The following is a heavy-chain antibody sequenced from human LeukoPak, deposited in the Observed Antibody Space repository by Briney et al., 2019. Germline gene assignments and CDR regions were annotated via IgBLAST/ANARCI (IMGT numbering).Heavy chain of an antibody. CDR1: DAFITSYY. J-gene: IGHJ4*02. V-gene: IGHV4-59*01. CDR3: ARDLRAAY. Sequence: PSETLSLTCTVSDAFITSYYWTWIRQPPGKGLEWIGYIHYSGSTNYNPSLKSRVTISVDTSKNQFSLKLSSVTAADTAVYYCARDLRAAYWGQGTLVTVSS. D-gene: IGHD3-16*01. CDR2: IHYSGST.